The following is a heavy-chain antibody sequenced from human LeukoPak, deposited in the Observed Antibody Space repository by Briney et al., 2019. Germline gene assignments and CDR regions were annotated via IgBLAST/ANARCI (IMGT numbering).Heavy chain of an antibody. J-gene: IGHJ4*02. V-gene: IGHV3-7*01. Sequence: GGSLRLSCAVSGLTFSSTYWISWVRQAPGKGLEWVANIKQDGSGKYYVDFVKGRFTISRDNAKNSLDLQMNSLRAEDTAVYYCAREASGRSFDYWGQGTLVTVSS. D-gene: IGHD3-10*01. CDR1: GLTFSSTYW. CDR2: IKQDGSGK. CDR3: AREASGRSFDY.